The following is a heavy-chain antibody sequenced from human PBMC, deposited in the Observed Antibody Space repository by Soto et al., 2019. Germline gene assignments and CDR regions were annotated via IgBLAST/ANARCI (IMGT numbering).Heavy chain of an antibody. J-gene: IGHJ4*02. D-gene: IGHD2-21*01. CDR3: ARRHGPDITAYY. V-gene: IGHV4-39*01. CDR2: FYYSGNT. CDR1: GGSISTSTFY. Sequence: SETLSLTCTVAGGSISTSTFYCGWMRQPPGKGLEWIASFYYSGNTYYNPSLKSRVTISVDTSKNQFSLKLSSVTAADTAVYNFARRHGPDITAYYWGQGTLASVS.